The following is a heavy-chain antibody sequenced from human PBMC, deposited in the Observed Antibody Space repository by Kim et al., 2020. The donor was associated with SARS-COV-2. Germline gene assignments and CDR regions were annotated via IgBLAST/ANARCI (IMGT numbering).Heavy chain of an antibody. D-gene: IGHD3-16*01. J-gene: IGHJ4*02. V-gene: IGHV3-7*01. CDR2: IKQDGSEG. CDR3: ATHRGGCHDY. CDR1: GFTFSSYW. Sequence: GGSLRLSCAASGFTFSSYWMSWLRQAPGKGLEWVANIKQDGSEGYYVDSVKGRFTISRDNAKNSLYLQMNSLRAEDTAVYYCATHRGGCHDYWGQGTLVTVSS.